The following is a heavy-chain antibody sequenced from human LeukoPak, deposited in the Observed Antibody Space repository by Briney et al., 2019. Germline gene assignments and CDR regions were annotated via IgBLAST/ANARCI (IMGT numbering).Heavy chain of an antibody. CDR2: ISSSSSYI. D-gene: IGHD6-19*01. CDR1: GFTFSSYS. J-gene: IGHJ4*02. CDR3: ARRDSSGWSDFDY. Sequence: GGSLRLSRAASGFTFSSYSMNWVRQAPGKGLEWVSSISSSSSYIYYADSVKGRFTISRDNAKNSLYLQMNSLRAEDTAVYYCARRDSSGWSDFDYWGQGTLVTVSS. V-gene: IGHV3-21*01.